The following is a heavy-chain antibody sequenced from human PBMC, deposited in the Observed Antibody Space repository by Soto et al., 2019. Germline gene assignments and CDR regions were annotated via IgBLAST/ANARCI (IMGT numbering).Heavy chain of an antibody. J-gene: IGHJ6*02. V-gene: IGHV3-21*01. CDR1: GFTFNTYS. Sequence: PGGSLRLSCGASGFTFNTYSMNWVGRAPGKGLEWVSFISSRNSFIYYADSVRGRFTISRDNAKNSVFLQMNSLRVEDTAVYYCARDPAGSTRPYYYGMDVWGQGTTVTVSS. D-gene: IGHD2-2*01. CDR3: ARDPAGSTRPYYYGMDV. CDR2: ISSRNSFI.